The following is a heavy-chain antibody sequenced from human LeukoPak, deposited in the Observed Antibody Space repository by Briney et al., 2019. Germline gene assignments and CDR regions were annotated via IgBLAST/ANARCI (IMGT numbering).Heavy chain of an antibody. V-gene: IGHV3-64D*09. CDR1: GFTFSSFA. CDR3: VKSPHASSSYFDY. Sequence: GRSLRLSCSASGFTFSSFAMHWVRQAPGKGLEYVSAINSNGDITDYADSVKGRFTISRDNSKNTLYLQMSSLRAEDTAIYYCVKSPHASSSYFDYWGQGTLVTVSS. CDR2: INSNGDIT. J-gene: IGHJ4*02. D-gene: IGHD6-13*01.